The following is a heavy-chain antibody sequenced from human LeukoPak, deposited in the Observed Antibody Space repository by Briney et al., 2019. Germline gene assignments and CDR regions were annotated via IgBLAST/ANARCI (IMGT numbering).Heavy chain of an antibody. V-gene: IGHV3-7*01. D-gene: IGHD2-2*02. J-gene: IGHJ4*02. CDR3: ARGGHCSSTSCYTRAPFDY. Sequence: PGGSLKLSCAASGFTFSSYWMSWVRQAPGKGLEWVANIKQDGSEKHYVDSVKGRFTISRDNAKNSLYLQMNSLRAEDTAVYYCARGGHCSSTSCYTRAPFDYWGQGTLVTVSS. CDR1: GFTFSSYW. CDR2: IKQDGSEK.